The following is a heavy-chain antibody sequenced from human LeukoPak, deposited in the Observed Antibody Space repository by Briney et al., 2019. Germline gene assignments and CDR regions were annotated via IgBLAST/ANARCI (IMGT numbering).Heavy chain of an antibody. CDR2: ISSSGSTI. J-gene: IGHJ6*03. D-gene: IGHD6-19*01. CDR1: GFTFSDYY. CDR3: ARQRLAVAGSPVWGNFHFYYYMDV. Sequence: PGGSLRLSCAASGFTFSDYYMSWIRQAPGKGLEWVSYISSSGSTIYYADSVKGRFTISRDNAKNSLYLQMNSLRAEDTAVYYCARQRLAVAGSPVWGNFHFYYYMDVWGNGTTVIISS. V-gene: IGHV3-11*04.